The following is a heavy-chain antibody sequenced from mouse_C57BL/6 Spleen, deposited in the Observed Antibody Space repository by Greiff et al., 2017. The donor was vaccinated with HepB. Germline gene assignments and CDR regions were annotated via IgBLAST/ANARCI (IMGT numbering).Heavy chain of an antibody. CDR2: ISSGGDYI. V-gene: IGHV5-9-1*02. J-gene: IGHJ2*01. CDR3: TRVSNYLDY. Sequence: DVMLVESGEGLVKPGGSLKLSCAASGFTFSSYAMSWVRQTPEKRLEWVAYISSGGDYIYYADTVKGRFTISRDNARNTLYLQMSSLKSEDTAMYYCTRVSNYLDYWGQGTTLTVSS. CDR1: GFTFSSYA.